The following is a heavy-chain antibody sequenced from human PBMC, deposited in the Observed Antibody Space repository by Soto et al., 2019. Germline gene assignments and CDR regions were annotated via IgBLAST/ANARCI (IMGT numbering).Heavy chain of an antibody. J-gene: IGHJ6*02. Sequence: GGSLRLSCAASGSTFSSYAMSWVRQAPGKGLEWVSAISGSGGSTYYADSVKGRFTTSRDNSKNTLYLQMNSLRAEDTAVYYCAKAKQLATSPRYGMDVWGQGTTVTVSS. CDR2: ISGSGGST. CDR1: GSTFSSYA. CDR3: AKAKQLATSPRYGMDV. D-gene: IGHD6-6*01. V-gene: IGHV3-23*01.